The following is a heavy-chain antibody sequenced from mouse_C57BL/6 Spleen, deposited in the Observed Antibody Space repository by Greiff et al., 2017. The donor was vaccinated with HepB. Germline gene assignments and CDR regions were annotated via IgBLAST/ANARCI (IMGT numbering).Heavy chain of an antibody. CDR2: INPSSGYT. Sequence: VQLQQSGAELARPGASVKMSCKASGYTFTSYTMHWVKQRPGQGLEWIGYINPSSGYTKYNQKFKDKATLTAEKSSSTAYMQLSSLTSEYSAVYYWARFEIYDGYPNAMDYWGHGTSVTVSS. D-gene: IGHD2-3*01. CDR1: GYTFTSYT. J-gene: IGHJ4*01. V-gene: IGHV1-4*01. CDR3: ARFEIYDGYPNAMDY.